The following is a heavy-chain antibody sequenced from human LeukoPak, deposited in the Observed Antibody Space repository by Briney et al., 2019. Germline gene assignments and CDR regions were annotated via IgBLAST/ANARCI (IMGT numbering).Heavy chain of an antibody. D-gene: IGHD3-10*01. CDR3: ARARSHYGNFDY. V-gene: IGHV4-59*13. Sequence: PSETLSLTCTVSGGSISSYYWSWLRQPPGKGLERVGYIYYSGSTNYNPSLKSRVTVSVDTSKNQFSLKLSSVTAADTAVYYCARARSHYGNFDYWGQGTLVTVSS. CDR1: GGSISSYY. CDR2: IYYSGST. J-gene: IGHJ4*02.